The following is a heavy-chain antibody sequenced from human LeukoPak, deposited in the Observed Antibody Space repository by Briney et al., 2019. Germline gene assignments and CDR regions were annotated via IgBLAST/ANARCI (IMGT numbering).Heavy chain of an antibody. CDR2: TGPTSTST. CDR1: GFSLSTYT. Sequence: GGSLRLSCAASGFSLSTYTMPWVRQAPGKGLEWVASTGPTSTSTSYAGSVKGRFTISRDNAQNSLLLQMNSLRDEDTAVYYCARGRLDYWGQGTPVTVSS. V-gene: IGHV3-48*02. J-gene: IGHJ4*02. CDR3: ARGRLDY.